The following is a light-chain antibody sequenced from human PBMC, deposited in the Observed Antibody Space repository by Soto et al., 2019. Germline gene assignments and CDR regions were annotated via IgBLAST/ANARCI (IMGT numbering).Light chain of an antibody. J-gene: IGKJ1*01. V-gene: IGKV1-39*01. CDR1: QSISSF. Sequence: DIPMTQSPSSLSASVGEIVTNTFRASQSISSFLNWYQQKPGKAPKLLISAASSLQSGVPSRFSGSGSGTDFTLTISSLQPEDFATYYCQQSYSTPWTFGQGTKVDIK. CDR3: QQSYSTPWT. CDR2: AAS.